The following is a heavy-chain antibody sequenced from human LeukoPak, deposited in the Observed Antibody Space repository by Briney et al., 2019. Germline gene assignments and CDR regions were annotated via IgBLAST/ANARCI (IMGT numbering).Heavy chain of an antibody. CDR1: GFTFSSYG. V-gene: IGHV3-33*01. Sequence: GGSLRLSCAASGFTFSSYGMHWVRQAPGKGLEWVAVIWYDGSNKYYADSVKGRFTISRDNSKNTLYLQMNSLRAEDTAVYYCARAWALAGTRLLDYWGQGTLVTVSS. D-gene: IGHD6-19*01. J-gene: IGHJ4*02. CDR3: ARAWALAGTRLLDY. CDR2: IWYDGSNK.